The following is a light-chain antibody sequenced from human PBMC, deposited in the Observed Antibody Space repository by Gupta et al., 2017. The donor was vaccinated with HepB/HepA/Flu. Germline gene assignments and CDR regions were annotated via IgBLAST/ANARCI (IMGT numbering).Light chain of an antibody. J-gene: IGLJ2*01. V-gene: IGLV3-1*01. Sequence: SSELTQPPSVSVSPGQTASITCSGDKLGDKYACWYQQKPGQSPVLVIYKDSKRTSGIPDRFAGSTSGTTATLTISGTQAMDEDDYYCQAWDSSTVVFGGGTKLTVL. CDR1: KLGDKY. CDR3: QAWDSSTVV. CDR2: KDS.